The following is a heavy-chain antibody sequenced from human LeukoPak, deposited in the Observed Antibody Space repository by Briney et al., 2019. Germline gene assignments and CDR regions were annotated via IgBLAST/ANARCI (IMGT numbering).Heavy chain of an antibody. D-gene: IGHD5-24*01. CDR1: GGSLSSYY. CDR2: IYYSGST. J-gene: IGHJ4*02. CDR3: ARNSRDGYNLYFDY. Sequence: PSETLSLTCTVSGGSLSSYYWSWIRQPPGKGLEWIGYIYYSGSTNYNPSLKSRVTISVDTSKNQFSLKLSSVTAADTAVYYCARNSRDGYNLYFDYWGQGTLVTVSS. V-gene: IGHV4-59*08.